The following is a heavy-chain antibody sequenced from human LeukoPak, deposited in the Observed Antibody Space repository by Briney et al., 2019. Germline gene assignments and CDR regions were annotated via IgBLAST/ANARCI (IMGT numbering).Heavy chain of an antibody. Sequence: NPSETLSLTCTVSGGSISSGGYYWSWIRQHPGKGLEWIGFINYRGSTYYNPSLESRITISVDTSKNQFSLKLSSLTAADTAVYYCARDLSSATRQLDFWGQGTLVTVSS. CDR1: GGSISSGGYY. D-gene: IGHD2-15*01. J-gene: IGHJ4*02. CDR3: ARDLSSATRQLDF. V-gene: IGHV4-31*03. CDR2: INYRGST.